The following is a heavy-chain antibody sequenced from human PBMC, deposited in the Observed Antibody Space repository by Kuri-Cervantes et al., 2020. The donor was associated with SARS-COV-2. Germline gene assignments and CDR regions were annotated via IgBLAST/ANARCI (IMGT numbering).Heavy chain of an antibody. V-gene: IGHV1-69*11. D-gene: IGHD3-10*01. CDR2: IIPILGTA. CDR1: GGTFSSYA. Sequence: SVKVSCKASGGTFSSYAISWVRQAPGQGLEWMGRIIPILGTANYAQKFQGRVTITTDESTSTAYMELSSLRSEDTAVYYCARSRFGDYLDAFDIWGQGAMVTVSS. CDR3: ARSRFGDYLDAFDI. J-gene: IGHJ3*02.